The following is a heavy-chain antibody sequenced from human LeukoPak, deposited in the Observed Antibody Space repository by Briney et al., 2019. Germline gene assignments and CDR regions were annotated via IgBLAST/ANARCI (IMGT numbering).Heavy chain of an antibody. V-gene: IGHV1-18*01. CDR1: GYTFTSYG. J-gene: IGHJ5*02. Sequence: ASVKVSCKASGYTFTSYGISWVRQAPGQGLEWMGWISAYNGNTNYAQKLQGRVTMTTDTSTSTAYMELRSLRSDDTAVYYCARDPRRRVVVPAAVFDPWGQGTLVTVSS. CDR3: ARDPRRRVVVPAAVFDP. D-gene: IGHD2-2*01. CDR2: ISAYNGNT.